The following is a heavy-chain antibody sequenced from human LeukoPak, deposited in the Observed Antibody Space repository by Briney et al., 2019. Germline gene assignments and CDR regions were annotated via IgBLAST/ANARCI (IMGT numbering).Heavy chain of an antibody. D-gene: IGHD3-3*01. Sequence: SETLSLTCAVSGGSISSGDYYWSWIRQHPGKGLEWIGDIYYSWSTTYNASLKSRVTISVDTSKNQFSPKLNSVTAADTAVYYCARERGYDFWSGTNWFDPWGQGTLVTVSS. CDR1: GGSISSGDYY. J-gene: IGHJ5*02. CDR3: ARERGYDFWSGTNWFDP. CDR2: IYYSWST. V-gene: IGHV4-31*11.